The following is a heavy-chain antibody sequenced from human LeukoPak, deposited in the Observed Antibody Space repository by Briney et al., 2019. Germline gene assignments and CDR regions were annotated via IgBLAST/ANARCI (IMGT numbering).Heavy chain of an antibody. CDR1: GYSFTSYW. D-gene: IGHD1/OR15-1a*01. V-gene: IGHV5-51*01. CDR2: IYPADSDT. Sequence: GESLKISCKGSGYSFTSYWIGWVRQMPGKGLEWMGVIYPADSDTTYSPSFQGQVTISTDKSISTAYLQWSSLKASDTAIYYCATSESQTRFDYWGQGTLVTVSS. CDR3: ATSESQTRFDY. J-gene: IGHJ4*02.